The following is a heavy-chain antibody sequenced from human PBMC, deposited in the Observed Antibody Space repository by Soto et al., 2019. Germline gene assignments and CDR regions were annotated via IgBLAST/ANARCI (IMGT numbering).Heavy chain of an antibody. CDR3: ARGPFCGTDCYFDV. CDR1: GGSISGFY. CDR2: IYSSGAT. J-gene: IGHJ4*02. V-gene: IGHV4-4*07. D-gene: IGHD2-21*02. Sequence: PSETLSLTCTVAGGSISGFYWSWVRQPAGKGLEWIGRIYSSGATKYNPSLRNRVTMSVDTSTDQYSLNLASMTAADTAVYFCARGPFCGTDCYFDVWGQGTQVTVTS.